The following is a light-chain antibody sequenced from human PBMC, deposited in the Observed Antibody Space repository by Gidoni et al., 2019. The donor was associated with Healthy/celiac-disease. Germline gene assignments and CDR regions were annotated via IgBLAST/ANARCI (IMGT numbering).Light chain of an antibody. J-gene: IGKJ3*01. CDR1: QRVSSN. V-gene: IGKV3-15*01. Sequence: ELVMTQSPATLSVSPGERATLSCRASQRVSSNLAWCQQKPGQAPRRLIYSASTRATGVPARFSGGGAGTEFTLTTISLQSAEFVVFFCHQYYNWPPVRFGPGTKVDIK. CDR3: HQYYNWPPVR. CDR2: SAS.